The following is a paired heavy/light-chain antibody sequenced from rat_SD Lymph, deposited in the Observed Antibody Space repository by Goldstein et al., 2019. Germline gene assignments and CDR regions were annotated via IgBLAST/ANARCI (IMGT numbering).Heavy chain of an antibody. Sequence: VQLVESGGGLVQPGKSLKLSCSASGFTFSSYGMHWIRQAPGKGLDWVAYISSSSGTVYADAVKGRFTISRDNAKNTLYLQLNSLKSEDTAIYYCAPDWFAYWGQGTLVTVSS. CDR3: APDWFAY. J-gene: IGHJ3*01. CDR2: ISSSSGT. V-gene: IGHV5-62*01. CDR1: GFTFSSYG.
Light chain of an antibody. J-gene: IGKJ5*01. CDR3: QQHNEYPLT. V-gene: IGKV16S1*01. CDR1: KSINTY. CDR2: SGS. Sequence: DVQMTQSPSYLAASPGESVSISCKASKSINTYLAWYQEKPGKTNKLLIYSGSTLQSGTPSRFSGSGSGTDFTLTIRSLEPEDFAVYYCQQHNEYPLTFGSGTKLEIK.